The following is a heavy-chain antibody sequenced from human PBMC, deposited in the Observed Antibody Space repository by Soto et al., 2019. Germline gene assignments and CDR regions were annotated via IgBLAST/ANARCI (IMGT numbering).Heavy chain of an antibody. V-gene: IGHV1-24*01. D-gene: IGHD2-15*01. Sequence: ASVKVSCKVSGYTLTELSMHWVRQAPGKGLEWMGGFDPEDGETIYAQKFQGRVTMTEDTSTDTAYMELSSLRSEDTAVYYCATRYCSGGSCPIDAFDIWGQGTMVTVSS. CDR2: FDPEDGET. J-gene: IGHJ3*02. CDR1: GYTLTELS. CDR3: ATRYCSGGSCPIDAFDI.